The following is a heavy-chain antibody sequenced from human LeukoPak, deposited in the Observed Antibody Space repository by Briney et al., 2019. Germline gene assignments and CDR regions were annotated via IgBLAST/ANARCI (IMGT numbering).Heavy chain of an antibody. J-gene: IGHJ4*02. CDR1: GASFSGYY. V-gene: IGHV4-34*01. Sequence: SETLSLTCAVYGASFSGYYWSWIRQPPGKGLEWIGEINHSGSTNYNPSLKSRVTISVDTSKNQFSLRLFPVTAADTAVYYCARGGSTPMIIKYWGQGTLVTVSS. D-gene: IGHD5-18*01. CDR3: ARGGSTPMIIKY. CDR2: INHSGST.